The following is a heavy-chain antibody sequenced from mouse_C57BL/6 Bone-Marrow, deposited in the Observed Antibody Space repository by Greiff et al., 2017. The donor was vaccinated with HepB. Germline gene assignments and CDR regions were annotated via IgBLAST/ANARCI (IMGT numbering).Heavy chain of an antibody. J-gene: IGHJ3*01. V-gene: IGHV2-2*01. D-gene: IGHD1-1*01. CDR3: ASHYGSSSWFAY. CDR2: IWSGGST. CDR1: GFSLTSYG. Sequence: VQLQQSGPGLVQPSQSLSITCTVSGFSLTSYGVHWVRQSPGKGLEWLGVIWSGGSTDYNAAFISRLSISKDNSKSQVFFKMNSLQADDTSIYYCASHYGSSSWFAYWGQGTLVTVSA.